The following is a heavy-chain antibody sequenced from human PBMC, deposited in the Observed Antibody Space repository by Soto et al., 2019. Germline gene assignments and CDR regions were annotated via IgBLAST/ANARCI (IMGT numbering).Heavy chain of an antibody. CDR3: ARRGVDDDAFDI. D-gene: IGHD1-26*01. CDR1: GYIFTNYW. V-gene: IGHV5-51*01. CDR2: IYPGDSDI. Sequence: GESLKISCKGSGYIFTNYWIGWMRQMPGKGLEWLGIIYPGDSDIRYSPSFQGQVTMSADKSINTAYLQWSSLEASDTAMYYCARRGVDDDAFDIWGQGTMVTVSS. J-gene: IGHJ3*02.